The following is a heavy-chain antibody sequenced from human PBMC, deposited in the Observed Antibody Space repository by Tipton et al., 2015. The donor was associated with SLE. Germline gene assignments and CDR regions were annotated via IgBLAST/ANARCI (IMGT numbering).Heavy chain of an antibody. D-gene: IGHD3-22*01. V-gene: IGHV3-21*01. CDR1: GFTFSSYS. Sequence: SLRLSCAASGFTFSSYSMNWVRQAPGKGLEWVSSISSSSSYIYYADSVKGRFTISRDNAKNSLYLQMNSLRAEDTAVYYCARDGTRRLYYYDSSGYSYYYYMDVWGKGTTVTVSS. CDR3: ARDGTRRLYYYDSSGYSYYYYMDV. J-gene: IGHJ6*03. CDR2: ISSSSSYI.